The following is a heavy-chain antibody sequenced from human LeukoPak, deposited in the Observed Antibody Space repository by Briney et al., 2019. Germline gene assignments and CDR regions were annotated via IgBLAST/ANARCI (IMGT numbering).Heavy chain of an antibody. Sequence: PGGSLRLSCAASGFTFNVWMSWVRQAPGKGLEWISYIGIDSGNTNYADSVKGRFTISGDKAKNSLYLQMNSLRVEDTAVYCCARDYKYAFDNWGQGTLVTVSS. CDR1: GFTFNVW. J-gene: IGHJ4*02. D-gene: IGHD5-24*01. CDR3: ARDYKYAFDN. CDR2: IGIDSGNT. V-gene: IGHV3-11*06.